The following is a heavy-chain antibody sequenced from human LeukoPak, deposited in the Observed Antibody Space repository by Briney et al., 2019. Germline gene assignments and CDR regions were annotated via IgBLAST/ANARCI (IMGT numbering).Heavy chain of an antibody. CDR3: ARDQMVRGVIIWVFDY. J-gene: IGHJ4*02. CDR2: ISAYNGNT. Sequence: GASVKVSCKASGYTITSYGISWVRQAPGQGLEWMGWISAYNGNTNYAQKLQGRVTMTTDTSTSTAYMELRSLRSDDTAVYYCARDQMVRGVIIWVFDYWGQGTLVTVSS. D-gene: IGHD3-10*01. V-gene: IGHV1-18*01. CDR1: GYTITSYG.